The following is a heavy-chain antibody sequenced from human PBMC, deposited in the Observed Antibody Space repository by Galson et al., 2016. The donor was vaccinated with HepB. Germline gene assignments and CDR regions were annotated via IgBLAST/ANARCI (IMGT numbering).Heavy chain of an antibody. Sequence: SVKVSCKASGYTFTNYGISWVRQAPGQGLEWMGWISADNGHTNSAQKVQGRVTMTTDTSTSTAYMELRSLRSDDTAVYYCARDVPYYYGPASKGVDYWGQGTLITVSP. J-gene: IGHJ4*02. V-gene: IGHV1-18*01. CDR2: ISADNGHT. D-gene: IGHD3-10*01. CDR3: ARDVPYYYGPASKGVDY. CDR1: GYTFTNYG.